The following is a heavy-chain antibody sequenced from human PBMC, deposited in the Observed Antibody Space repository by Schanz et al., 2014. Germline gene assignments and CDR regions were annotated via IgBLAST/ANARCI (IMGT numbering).Heavy chain of an antibody. J-gene: IGHJ3*02. V-gene: IGHV3-23*04. D-gene: IGHD3-10*01. CDR2: ISGSGGST. CDR1: GFTFSSHS. CDR3: AKGRFGELSAFDI. Sequence: EEQLVESGGGLVQPGGSLRLSCAASGFTFSSHSFNWVRQAPGKGLEWVSAISGSGGSTYYADSVKGRFTISRDNSKNTLYLQMNSLRAEDTAVYYCAKGRFGELSAFDIWGQGTMVTVSS.